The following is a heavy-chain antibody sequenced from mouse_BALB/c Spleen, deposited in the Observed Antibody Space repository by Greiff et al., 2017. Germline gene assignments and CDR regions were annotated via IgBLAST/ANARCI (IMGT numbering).Heavy chain of an antibody. D-gene: IGHD5-1*01. CDR3: AREREYGDAMDD. CDR1: GFTFSDYY. V-gene: IGHV5-4*02. Sequence: VKLVESGGGLVKPGGSLKLSCAASGFTFSDYYMYWVRQTPEKRLEWVATISDGGSYTYYPDSVKGRFTISRDNAKNNLYLQMSSLKSEDTAMYYCAREREYGDAMDDWGQGTSVTVSS. CDR2: ISDGGSYT. J-gene: IGHJ4*01.